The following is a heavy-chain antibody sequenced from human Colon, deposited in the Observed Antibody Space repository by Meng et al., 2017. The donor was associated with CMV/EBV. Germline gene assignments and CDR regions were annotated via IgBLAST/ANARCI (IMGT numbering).Heavy chain of an antibody. J-gene: IGHJ4*02. D-gene: IGHD3-9*01. CDR3: ARHFDASWFGY. CDR2: INPRSGGT. V-gene: IGHV1-2*02. Sequence: ASVKVSCKASGYTFTDYYMHWVRQAPGQGPEWMGWINPRSGGTDYAQRFQGRVTMTRDTSISTAYLQLTSLQTSDSAMYYCARHFDASWFGYWGQGTLVTVSS. CDR1: GYTFTDYY.